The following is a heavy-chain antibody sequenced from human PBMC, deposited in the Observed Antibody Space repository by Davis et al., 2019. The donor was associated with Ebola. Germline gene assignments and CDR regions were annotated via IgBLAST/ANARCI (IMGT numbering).Heavy chain of an antibody. V-gene: IGHV3-73*01. CDR1: GSTFSASA. CDR2: IRDNANNYAT. Sequence: PGGSLRLSCAASGSTFSASAVHWVRQTSGRGLEWLGHIRDNANNYATAYAASVRGRFTISRDDSKHTASLQMNSLRAEDTAGYYCALGDCSGGSCPVAYYYMDVWGKGTSVTVSS. D-gene: IGHD2-15*01. CDR3: ALGDCSGGSCPVAYYYMDV. J-gene: IGHJ6*04.